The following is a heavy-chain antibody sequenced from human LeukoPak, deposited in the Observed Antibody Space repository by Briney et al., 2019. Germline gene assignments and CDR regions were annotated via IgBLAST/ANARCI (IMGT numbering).Heavy chain of an antibody. V-gene: IGHV3-11*04. CDR3: ARTARHLDY. J-gene: IGHJ4*02. CDR1: GFSFRNAW. Sequence: PGGSLRLSCAASGFSFRNAWMSWGRQTPGKGLECLSYISGSGTDINYADSVRGRFTISRDNAKNLLYLQMNDLRVEDTAVYYCARTARHLDYWGQGTLVTVSS. D-gene: IGHD5-18*01. CDR2: ISGSGTDI.